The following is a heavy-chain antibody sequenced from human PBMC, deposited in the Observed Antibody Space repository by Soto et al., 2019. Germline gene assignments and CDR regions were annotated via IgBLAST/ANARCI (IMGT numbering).Heavy chain of an antibody. J-gene: IGHJ6*02. V-gene: IGHV4-38-2*02. D-gene: IGHD3-3*01. Sequence: SETLSLTCAFSVYSISSGYYWGWIRQPPGKGLEWIGSIYHSGSTYYNPSLKSRVTISVDTSKNQFSLKLSSVTAADTAVYYCARDRSPYDLWSGDYYYGMDDWGQGITVTVSS. CDR1: VYSISSGYY. CDR3: ARDRSPYDLWSGDYYYGMDD. CDR2: IYHSGST.